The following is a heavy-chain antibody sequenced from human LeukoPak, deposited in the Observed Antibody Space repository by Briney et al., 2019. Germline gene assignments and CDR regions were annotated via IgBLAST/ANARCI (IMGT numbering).Heavy chain of an antibody. CDR3: AREFPQLGGFDY. J-gene: IGHJ4*02. CDR1: GFTFRNYA. V-gene: IGHV3-30*14. CDR2: ISYAGSNE. Sequence: GGSLRLSCAPSGFTFRNYAMHWVRQAPGKGLEWVAVISYAGSNEHYADSVKGRFTISRDNSKNTLYLQMNSLRAEDTAVYYCAREFPQLGGFDYWGQGTLVTVSS. D-gene: IGHD2-2*01.